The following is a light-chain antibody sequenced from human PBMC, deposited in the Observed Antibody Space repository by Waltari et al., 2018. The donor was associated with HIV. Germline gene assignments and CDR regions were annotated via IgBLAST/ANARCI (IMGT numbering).Light chain of an antibody. CDR2: DVN. CDR1: SSDVGGYNY. Sequence: QSALTQPRSVSGSPGQSVTISCTGTSSDVGGYNYVSWYQHPPNKGPKLLIYDVNKRPSGVPDRFAGSKSGNTASLTISGLQAEDEADYYCCSYADTYFVLFGGRTKLTVL. J-gene: IGLJ2*01. CDR3: CSYADTYFVL. V-gene: IGLV2-11*01.